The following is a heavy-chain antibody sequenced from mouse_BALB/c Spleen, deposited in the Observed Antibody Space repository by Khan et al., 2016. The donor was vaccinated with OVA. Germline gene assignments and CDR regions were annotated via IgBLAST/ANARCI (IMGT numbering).Heavy chain of an antibody. CDR3: SRSNGNYWFAY. V-gene: IGHV9-3-1*01. D-gene: IGHD2-1*01. CDR1: VYTLTNYG. Sequence: QIQLVQSGPELKKPGETVKISCKASVYTLTNYGMNWVKQAPGKGLKWMGWINTYTGEATYADDFKGRFAFSLETSASTAYLQINNLKNGDTATDFCSRSNGNYWFAYWGQGTLVTVSA. CDR2: INTYTGEA. J-gene: IGHJ3*01.